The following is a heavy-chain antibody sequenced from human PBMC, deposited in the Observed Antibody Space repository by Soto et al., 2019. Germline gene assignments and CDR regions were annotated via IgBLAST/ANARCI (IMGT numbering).Heavy chain of an antibody. Sequence: ASVKVSCKASGYTFTSYDINWVRQATGQGLEWMGWMNPNSGNTGYAQKFQGRVTMTRNTSISTAYMELSSLRSEDTAVYYCARIVVVAAFDWFDPWGQGTLVTVSS. V-gene: IGHV1-8*01. J-gene: IGHJ5*02. CDR1: GYTFTSYD. D-gene: IGHD2-15*01. CDR3: ARIVVVAAFDWFDP. CDR2: MNPNSGNT.